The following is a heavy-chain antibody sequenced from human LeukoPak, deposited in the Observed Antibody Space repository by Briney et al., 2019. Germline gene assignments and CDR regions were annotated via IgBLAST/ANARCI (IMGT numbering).Heavy chain of an antibody. V-gene: IGHV1-69*04. J-gene: IGHJ6*02. CDR2: IIRILGIA. CDR1: GGTFSSYA. D-gene: IGHD6-13*01. Sequence: SVKVSCKASGGTFSSYAISWVRQAPGQGLEWMGRIIRILGIANYAQKFQGRVTITADESTSTAYMELSSLRSEDTAVYYCAAGYSSSWYSGDYYYYYGMDVWGQGTTVTVSS. CDR3: AAGYSSSWYSGDYYYYYGMDV.